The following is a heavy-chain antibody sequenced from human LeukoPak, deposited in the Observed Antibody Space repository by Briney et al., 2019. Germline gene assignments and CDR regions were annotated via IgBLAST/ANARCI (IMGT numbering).Heavy chain of an antibody. CDR1: GYGFTSYW. CDR3: AREGGTSCYGCWTWFDP. Sequence: GESLKISCKGSGYGFTSYWIGWVRQMPGKGLEWMGIIYPGDSDTRYSPSFQGQVTISADKSISTAYLQWSSLKASDTAMYYCAREGGTSCYGCWTWFDPWGQGTLVTVSS. CDR2: IYPGDSDT. V-gene: IGHV5-51*01. J-gene: IGHJ5*02. D-gene: IGHD2-2*01.